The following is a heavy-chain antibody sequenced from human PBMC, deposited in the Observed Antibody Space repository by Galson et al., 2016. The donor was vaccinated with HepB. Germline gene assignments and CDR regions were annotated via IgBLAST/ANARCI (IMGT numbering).Heavy chain of an antibody. J-gene: IGHJ4*02. CDR1: GYTFSNSA. CDR2: IGVFNGNT. V-gene: IGHV1-18*01. Sequence: SVKVSCKASGYTFSNSAVSWVRQAPGQGLEWVGWIGVFNGNTYYAQKLQGRVTMTTDTSTSTACMELRSLRSDDTAVYYCARGAERESCRTTSCYTFDYWGQGTLVTVSS. D-gene: IGHD2-2*02. CDR3: ARGAERESCRTTSCYTFDY.